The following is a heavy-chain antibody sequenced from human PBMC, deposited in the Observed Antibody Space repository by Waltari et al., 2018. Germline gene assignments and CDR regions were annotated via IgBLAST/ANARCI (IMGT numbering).Heavy chain of an antibody. CDR1: GGSFSGYY. D-gene: IGHD3-3*01. J-gene: IGHJ4*02. V-gene: IGHV4-34*01. CDR2: INHSGST. CDR3: ARGPRAIFGVVYEY. Sequence: QVQLQQWGAGLLKPSETLSLTCAVYGGSFSGYYWSWIRQPPGKVLEWIGEINHSGSTNDNPSHKSRVTISVDTSKNQFSLKLSCVTAADTAVYYCARGPRAIFGVVYEYWGQGTLVTVSS.